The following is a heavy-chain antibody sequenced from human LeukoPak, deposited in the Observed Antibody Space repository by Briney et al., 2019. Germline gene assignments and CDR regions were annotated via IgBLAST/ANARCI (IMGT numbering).Heavy chain of an antibody. CDR1: GFTFSSYS. J-gene: IGHJ4*02. Sequence: GGSLRLSCAASGFTFSSYSMNWVRQAPGKGLEWVSSISSSSSYIYYADSVKGRFTISRDNAKNSLYLQMNSLRAEDTAVYYCARATVDTAMAAPHWGQGTLVTVSS. V-gene: IGHV3-21*01. CDR2: ISSSSSYI. D-gene: IGHD5-18*01. CDR3: ARATVDTAMAAPH.